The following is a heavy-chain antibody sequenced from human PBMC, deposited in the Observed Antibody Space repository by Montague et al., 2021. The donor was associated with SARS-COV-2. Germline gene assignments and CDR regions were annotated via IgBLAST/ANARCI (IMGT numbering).Heavy chain of an antibody. D-gene: IGHD4-17*01. CDR1: GGSISSGGYY. J-gene: IGHJ4*02. CDR2: IYYSGST. CDR3: ARDIGGSTVTTGGFDY. V-gene: IGHV4-31*03. Sequence: TLSLTCTVSGGSISSGGYYWSWIRQHPGKGLEWIRYIYYSGSTYYNPSLKSRVTMSVDTSKNQFSLKLSSVTAADTAVYYCARDIGGSTVTTGGFDYWGQGTLVTVSS.